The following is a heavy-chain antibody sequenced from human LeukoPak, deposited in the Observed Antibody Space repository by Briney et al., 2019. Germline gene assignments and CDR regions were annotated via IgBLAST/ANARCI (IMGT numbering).Heavy chain of an antibody. Sequence: GGSLRLSCAASGFTFSNAWMSWVRQAPGKGLEWVAVISYDGSNKYYADSVKGRFTISRDNSKNTLYLQMNSPRVEDTAVFFCARDYEKGDNYDSSEYHGSGFDYWGQGTLVTVSS. V-gene: IGHV3-30-3*01. J-gene: IGHJ4*02. D-gene: IGHD3-22*01. CDR2: ISYDGSNK. CDR1: GFTFSNAW. CDR3: ARDYEKGDNYDSSEYHGSGFDY.